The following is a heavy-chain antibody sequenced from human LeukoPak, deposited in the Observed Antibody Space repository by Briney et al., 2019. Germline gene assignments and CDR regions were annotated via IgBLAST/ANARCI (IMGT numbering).Heavy chain of an antibody. CDR2: IIPIFGIA. V-gene: IGHV1-69*17. Sequence: GSSVKVSLKSTGGTFSIYDIRWVRQAPGQGLEWMGGIIPIFGIANYAQKFQGRVTITADKSTSTAYMELSSLRSEDTAVYYCAREASSSPPVFGGQGTLVTVSS. J-gene: IGHJ4*02. CDR1: GGTFSIYD. CDR3: AREASSSPPVF. D-gene: IGHD6-13*01.